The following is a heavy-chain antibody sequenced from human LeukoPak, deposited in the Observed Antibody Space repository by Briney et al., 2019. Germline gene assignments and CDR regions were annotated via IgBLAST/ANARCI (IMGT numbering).Heavy chain of an antibody. CDR1: GGSISSSSYY. J-gene: IGHJ5*02. D-gene: IGHD3-3*01. Sequence: PSETLSLTCTVSGGSISSSSYYWGWIRQPPGKGLEWIGSIYYSGSTYYNPSLKSRVTISVDTSKNQFSLKLSSVTAADTAVYYCARLPPFYDSAAGWFDPWGQGTLVTVSS. V-gene: IGHV4-39*01. CDR3: ARLPPFYDSAAGWFDP. CDR2: IYYSGST.